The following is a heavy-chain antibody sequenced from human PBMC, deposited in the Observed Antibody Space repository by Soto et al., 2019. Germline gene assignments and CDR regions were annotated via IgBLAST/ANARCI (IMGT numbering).Heavy chain of an antibody. CDR2: IIPIFGTA. V-gene: IGHV1-69*13. CDR3: ARSEHIVVVWSYYYYGMDV. CDR1: GGTFSGYA. Sequence: ASVKVSCKASGGTFSGYAISWVRQAPGQGLEWMGGIIPIFGTANYAQKFQGRVTITADESTSTAYMELSSLRSEDTAVYYCARSEHIVVVWSYYYYGMDVWGQGTTITF. D-gene: IGHD3-22*01. J-gene: IGHJ6*02.